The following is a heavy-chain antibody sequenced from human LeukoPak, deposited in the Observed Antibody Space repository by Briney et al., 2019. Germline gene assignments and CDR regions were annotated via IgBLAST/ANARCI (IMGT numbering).Heavy chain of an antibody. CDR3: ARGGYSYGTKLYYFDY. J-gene: IGHJ4*02. CDR1: GGTFSSYA. Sequence: SVKVSCKASGGTFSSYAISWVRQAPGQGLEWMGRIIPIFGTANYVQKFQGRVTITTDESTSTAYMELSSLRSEDTAVYYCARGGYSYGTKLYYFDYWGQGTLVTVSS. D-gene: IGHD5-18*01. V-gene: IGHV1-69*05. CDR2: IIPIFGTA.